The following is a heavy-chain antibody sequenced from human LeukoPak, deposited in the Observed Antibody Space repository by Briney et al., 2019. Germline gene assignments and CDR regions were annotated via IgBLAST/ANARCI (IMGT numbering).Heavy chain of an antibody. CDR2: IYYSGST. V-gene: IGHV4-59*08. J-gene: IGHJ5*02. CDR1: GGSISSYY. Sequence: SETLSLTCTVSGGSISSYYWSWIRQPPGKGLEWIGYIYYSGSTNYNPSLKSRVTISVDTSKNQFSLKLSSVTAADTAVYYCARHGGLWFGELLSNWFDPWGQGTLVTVSS. CDR3: ARHGGLWFGELLSNWFDP. D-gene: IGHD3-10*01.